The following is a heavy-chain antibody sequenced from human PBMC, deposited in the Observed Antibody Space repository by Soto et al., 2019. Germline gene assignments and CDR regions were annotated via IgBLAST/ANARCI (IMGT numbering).Heavy chain of an antibody. Sequence: QVQLVQSGAEVKKPGSSVKVSCEASGGTFSSYAISWVRQAPGQGLEWMGGIIPIFGTANYAQKFQGRVTITADESTSTAYMEPSSLRSEDTAVYYCARDRLSGDYGRGAFDIWGQGPMVAVSS. CDR2: IIPIFGTA. CDR3: ARDRLSGDYGRGAFDI. CDR1: GGTFSSYA. D-gene: IGHD4-17*01. V-gene: IGHV1-69*01. J-gene: IGHJ3*02.